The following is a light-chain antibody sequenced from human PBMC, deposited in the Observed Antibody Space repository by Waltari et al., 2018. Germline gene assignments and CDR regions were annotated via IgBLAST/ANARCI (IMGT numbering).Light chain of an antibody. V-gene: IGKV3-20*01. Sequence: DIVLTQSPGTRSLSPGERANLSCRASQGVGKYLAWYQQRPGQAPRRLLYHASIRATGIPDRFSGSGSGTDFSLTISRLEPEDFAVYYCQKYDFLPATFGQGTTVEIK. CDR1: QGVGKY. CDR2: HAS. CDR3: QKYDFLPAT. J-gene: IGKJ1*01.